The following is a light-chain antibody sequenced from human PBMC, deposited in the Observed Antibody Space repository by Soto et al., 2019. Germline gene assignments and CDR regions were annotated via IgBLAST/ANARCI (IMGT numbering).Light chain of an antibody. CDR2: GNS. CDR1: SSNIGAGYD. Sequence: QSVLTQPPSVSGAPGQRVTISCTGSSSNIGAGYDVHWYQQLPGTAPKLLIYGNSNRPSGVPDRFSGSKSGTSASLAIPGLQAEDEADYYCQSYDSSLISYVFGTGTKVTVL. J-gene: IGLJ1*01. CDR3: QSYDSSLISYV. V-gene: IGLV1-40*01.